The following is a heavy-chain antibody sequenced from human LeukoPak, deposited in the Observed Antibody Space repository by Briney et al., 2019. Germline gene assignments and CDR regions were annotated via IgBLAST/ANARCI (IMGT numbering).Heavy chain of an antibody. D-gene: IGHD6-19*01. J-gene: IGHJ4*02. CDR2: FDPEDGET. CDR3: ATQSLYSSGWKSFDY. CDR1: GYTLTELS. Sequence: ASVKVSCKVSGYTLTELSMHWVRQAPGKGLEWMGGFDPEDGETIYAQKFQGRVTMTEDTSTDTAYMELSSLRSEDTVVYYCATQSLYSSGWKSFDYWGQGTLVTVSS. V-gene: IGHV1-24*01.